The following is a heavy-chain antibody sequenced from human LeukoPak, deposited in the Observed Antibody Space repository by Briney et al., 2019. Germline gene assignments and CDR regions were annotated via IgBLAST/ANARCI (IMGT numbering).Heavy chain of an antibody. Sequence: GGSLRLSCVASGFTFSDYYMSWIRQAPGKGLEWVSYISSSGSTIYYADSVKGRFTISRDNAKNSLYLQMNSLRAEDTAVYYCARDSGLTMVRGVKSWGQGTLVTVSS. CDR1: GFTFSDYY. CDR2: ISSSGSTI. J-gene: IGHJ5*02. CDR3: ARDSGLTMVRGVKS. V-gene: IGHV3-11*01. D-gene: IGHD3-10*01.